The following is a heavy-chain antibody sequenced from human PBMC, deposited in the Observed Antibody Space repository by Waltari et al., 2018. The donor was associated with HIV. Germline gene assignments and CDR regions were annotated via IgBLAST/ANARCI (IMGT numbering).Heavy chain of an antibody. J-gene: IGHJ4*02. Sequence: QVQLVQSGAEVKKPGASVKVSCKASGYTFTSYNIYWVRQAPGQGLEWMGWMHPNTGDTAYAQKFQGRVTMTRNTSMSTAYMELSSLRSEDTAVYYCARVRRPSGSYYLSYWGQGTLVTVSS. CDR1: GYTFTSYN. CDR3: ARVRRPSGSYYLSY. D-gene: IGHD1-26*01. V-gene: IGHV1-8*01. CDR2: MHPNTGDT.